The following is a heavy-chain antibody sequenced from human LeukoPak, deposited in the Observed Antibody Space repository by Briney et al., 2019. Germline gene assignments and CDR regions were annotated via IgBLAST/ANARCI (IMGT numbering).Heavy chain of an antibody. D-gene: IGHD5-18*01. CDR3: ARDPPYYSYGYHYYMDV. CDR1: GFTSSNYW. Sequence: GGSLRLSCAASGFTSSNYWMSWVRQAPGKGLDWVANLKQDGSEKYYVDSVKGRFTISRDNAKNSLYLQMNSLRAEDTAVYYCARDPPYYSYGYHYYMDVWGKGTTVTVSS. J-gene: IGHJ6*03. V-gene: IGHV3-7*01. CDR2: LKQDGSEK.